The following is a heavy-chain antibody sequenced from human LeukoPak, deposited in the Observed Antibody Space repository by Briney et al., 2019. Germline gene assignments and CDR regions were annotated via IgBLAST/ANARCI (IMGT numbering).Heavy chain of an antibody. CDR3: ANILRPVLETGTYWD. Sequence: SGGSLRLSCAASGFTFSSYGMHWVRQAPGRGLEWVAVISYDGSNKYYADSVKGRFTISRDNSKNTLYLQMNSLRAEDTAVYYCANILRPVLETGTYWDWGQGTLVTVSS. J-gene: IGHJ4*02. V-gene: IGHV3-30*18. CDR2: ISYDGSNK. D-gene: IGHD1-1*01. CDR1: GFTFSSYG.